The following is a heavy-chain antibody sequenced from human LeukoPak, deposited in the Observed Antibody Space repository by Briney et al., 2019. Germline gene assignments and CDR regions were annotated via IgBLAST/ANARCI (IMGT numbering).Heavy chain of an antibody. V-gene: IGHV4-34*01. Sequence: PSETLSLTCAVYGGSFSGYYWSWIRQPPGKGLEWIGEINHSGSTNYKPSLKSRVTISVDTSKNQFSLKLSSVTAADTAVYYCARGRGDDSSGYYYYFDYWGQGTLVTVSS. J-gene: IGHJ4*02. D-gene: IGHD3-22*01. CDR1: GGSFSGYY. CDR3: ARGRGDDSSGYYYYFDY. CDR2: INHSGST.